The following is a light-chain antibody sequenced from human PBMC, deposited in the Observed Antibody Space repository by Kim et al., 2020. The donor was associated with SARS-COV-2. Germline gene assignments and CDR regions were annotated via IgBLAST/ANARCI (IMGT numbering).Light chain of an antibody. V-gene: IGKV3-15*01. J-gene: IGKJ2*01. CDR2: GAS. CDR3: QQDNNWADT. Sequence: EIVMTQSPATLSVSPGERATLSCRASQSVSSNLAWYQQKPGQAPRLLIYGASTRATGIPARFSGSGSGTEFTLTISSLQSEDFAVYYCQQDNNWADTCGQGTKLEL. CDR1: QSVSSN.